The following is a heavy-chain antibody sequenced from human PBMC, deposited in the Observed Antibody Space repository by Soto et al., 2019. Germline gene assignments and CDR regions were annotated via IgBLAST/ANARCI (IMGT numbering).Heavy chain of an antibody. CDR1: GCTFSTYG. J-gene: IGHJ4*02. V-gene: IGHV3-30*18. CDR3: AKLWALDYDSSDSPDLSNFDY. D-gene: IGHD3-22*01. Sequence: EGSLRLSCSVSGCTFSTYGMHWVRQAPGKGLEWVAVISYDGSNKKYADSVKGRFTISRDNSKNTLYLQMNSLRAEDTAVYYCAKLWALDYDSSDSPDLSNFDYWGQRSLGT. CDR2: ISYDGSNK.